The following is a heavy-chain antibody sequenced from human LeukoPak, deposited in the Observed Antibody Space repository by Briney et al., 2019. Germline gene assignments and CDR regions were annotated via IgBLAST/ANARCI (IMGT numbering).Heavy chain of an antibody. CDR2: IKEDGSEK. J-gene: IGHJ6*02. Sequence: GGSLRLSCAVSGITLSDYGMSWVRQAPGQGLEWVAAIKEDGSEKDYVDSVKGRFTISRDNAKNSLYLQMNSLRAEDTAVYYCATYTHWVAGDVWGQGTTVSVSS. V-gene: IGHV3-7*01. D-gene: IGHD3-16*01. CDR3: ATYTHWVAGDV. CDR1: GITLSDYG.